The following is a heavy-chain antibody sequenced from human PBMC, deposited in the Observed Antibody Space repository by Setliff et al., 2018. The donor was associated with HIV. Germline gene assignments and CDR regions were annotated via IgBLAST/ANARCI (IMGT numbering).Heavy chain of an antibody. CDR2: IYYNGST. CDR3: ARSVVVVTVEWFDP. Sequence: SETLSLTCSVSGGSISSHYWSWIRQPPGKGLEWIGDIYYNGSTNYNPSLKSRVTISVDTSKNQFSLKLSSVTAADTAVYYCARSVVVVTVEWFDPWGQGTLVTVSS. J-gene: IGHJ5*02. V-gene: IGHV4-59*08. CDR1: GGSISSHY. D-gene: IGHD2-21*02.